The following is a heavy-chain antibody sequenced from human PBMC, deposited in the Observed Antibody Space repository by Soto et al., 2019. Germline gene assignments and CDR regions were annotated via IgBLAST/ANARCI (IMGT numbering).Heavy chain of an antibody. D-gene: IGHD1-26*01. Sequence: GGSLRLSCAASGFTFSSYGMHWVRQAPGKGLEWVAVISYDGSNKYYADSVKGRFTISRDNSRNTLYLQMNSLRAEDTAVYYCAKNTLEVGATGFDYWGQGTLVTVSS. J-gene: IGHJ4*02. CDR2: ISYDGSNK. CDR3: AKNTLEVGATGFDY. V-gene: IGHV3-30*18. CDR1: GFTFSSYG.